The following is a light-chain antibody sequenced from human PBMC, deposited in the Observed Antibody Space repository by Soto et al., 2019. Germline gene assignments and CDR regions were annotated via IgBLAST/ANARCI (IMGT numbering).Light chain of an antibody. Sequence: QSVLTQPPSASGSPGQSVTISCTGTSSDVGGYNYVSWYQQHPGKAPKLMIYEVSKRPSGVPDRFSGSKSGNTASLTVSGLQAEDEADYYCAVWDDSLYVFGPGTKLTVL. J-gene: IGLJ1*01. CDR3: AVWDDSLYV. CDR2: EVS. CDR1: SSDVGGYNY. V-gene: IGLV2-8*01.